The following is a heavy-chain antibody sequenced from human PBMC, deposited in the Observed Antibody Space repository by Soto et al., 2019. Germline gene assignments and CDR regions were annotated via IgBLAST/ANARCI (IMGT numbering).Heavy chain of an antibody. CDR3: ARTRCCSSTSCHKYYFDY. D-gene: IGHD2-2*01. V-gene: IGHV1-3*01. J-gene: IGHJ4*02. Sequence: ASVKVSCKASGYTFTSYAMHWVRQAPGQRLEWMGWINAGNGNTKYSQKFQGRVTITRDTSASTAYMELSSLRSEDTAVYYCARTRCCSSTSCHKYYFDYWGQGTLVTVSS. CDR2: INAGNGNT. CDR1: GYTFTSYA.